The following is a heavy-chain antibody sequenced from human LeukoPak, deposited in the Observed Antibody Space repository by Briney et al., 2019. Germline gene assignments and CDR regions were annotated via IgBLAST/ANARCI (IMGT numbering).Heavy chain of an antibody. CDR2: TYYRSNWYN. Sequence: SQTLSLTCAISGDSFSSNNVGWHWIRQSPARGLEWLGKTYYRSNWYNDYAVSVKSRITINPDTSKNQFSLQLNSVTPEDTAVYYCARSRDYAFDYCGQGALVTVSS. J-gene: IGHJ4*02. CDR3: ARSRDYAFDY. CDR1: GDSFSSNNVG. V-gene: IGHV6-1*01. D-gene: IGHD4/OR15-4a*01.